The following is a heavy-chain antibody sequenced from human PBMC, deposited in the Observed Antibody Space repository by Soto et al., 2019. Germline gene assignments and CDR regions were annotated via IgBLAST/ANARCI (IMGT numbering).Heavy chain of an antibody. CDR2: IYHRGST. CDR1: GGSISSGGYS. CDR3: ARAVYGDYGYYFDY. V-gene: IGHV4-30-2*01. D-gene: IGHD4-17*01. J-gene: IGHJ4*02. Sequence: SETLSLTCAVSGGSISSGGYSWSCIRQPPGKGLEWIGYIYHRGSTYYNPSLKSRVTISVDRSKNQFSLKLSSVTAADTAVYYCARAVYGDYGYYFDYWGRGTLVTVSS.